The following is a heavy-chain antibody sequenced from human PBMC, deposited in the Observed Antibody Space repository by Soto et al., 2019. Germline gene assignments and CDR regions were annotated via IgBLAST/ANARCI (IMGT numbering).Heavy chain of an antibody. V-gene: IGHV4-61*08. CDR3: ARGLWFANIFSYYFDY. CDR1: GGSIISGDYY. Sequence: PSETLSLTCTVSGGSIISGDYYWSWIRQPPGKGLEWIGHIYYSGSTDHNPSLKSRVTISVDTSKNQFSLNLSSVTAADTAVYFCARGLWFANIFSYYFDYWGQGNVVTVSS. D-gene: IGHD3-10*01. J-gene: IGHJ4*02. CDR2: IYYSGST.